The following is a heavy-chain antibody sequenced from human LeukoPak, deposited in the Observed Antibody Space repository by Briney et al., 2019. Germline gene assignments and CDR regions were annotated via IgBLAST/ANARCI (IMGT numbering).Heavy chain of an antibody. D-gene: IGHD3-10*01. CDR1: GFIFDDYD. Sequence: PGGSLRLSCAASGFIFDDYDMSWVRQAPGKGLEWVSGINWNGGSTGYADSVKGRFTISRDNAKNSLNLQMKSLRVEDTALYYCARRFGVLSRYFDLWGRGTLVTVSS. J-gene: IGHJ2*01. CDR3: ARRFGVLSRYFDL. CDR2: INWNGGST. V-gene: IGHV3-20*04.